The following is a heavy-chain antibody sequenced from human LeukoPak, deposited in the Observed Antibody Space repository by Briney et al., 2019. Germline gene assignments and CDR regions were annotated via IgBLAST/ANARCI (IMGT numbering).Heavy chain of an antibody. D-gene: IGHD2-21*02. J-gene: IGHJ4*02. Sequence: ASVKVSCKAPGYTFTGYYMHWVRQAPGQGLEWMGWINPNSGGTNYAQKFQGRVTMARDTSISTAYMELSRLRSDDTAVYYCARALHCGGDCYLFDYWGQGTLVTVSS. CDR2: INPNSGGT. V-gene: IGHV1-2*02. CDR1: GYTFTGYY. CDR3: ARALHCGGDCYLFDY.